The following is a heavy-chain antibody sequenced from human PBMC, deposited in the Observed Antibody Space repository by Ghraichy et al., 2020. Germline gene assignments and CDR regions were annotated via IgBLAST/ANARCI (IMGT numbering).Heavy chain of an antibody. J-gene: IGHJ3*02. V-gene: IGHV3-21*01. CDR3: ARTYDSSGYYHDAFDI. Sequence: ETLTLTCAASGFTFSSYSMNWVRQAPGKGLEWVSSISSSSSYIYYADSVKGRFTISRDNAKNSLYLQMNSLRAEDTAVYYCARTYDSSGYYHDAFDIWGQGTMVTVSS. CDR2: ISSSSSYI. CDR1: GFTFSSYS. D-gene: IGHD3-22*01.